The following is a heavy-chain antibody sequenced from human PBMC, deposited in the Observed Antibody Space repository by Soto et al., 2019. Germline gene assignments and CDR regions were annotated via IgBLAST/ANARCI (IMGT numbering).Heavy chain of an antibody. CDR3: ARGVVPAAIGQYSSSWCGY. J-gene: IGHJ4*02. Sequence: PGESLKISCKGSGYSFTSYWISWVRQMPGKGLEWMGRIDPSDSYTNYSPSFQGHVTISADKSISTAYLQWSSLKASDTAMYYCARGVVPAAIGQYSSSWCGYWGQGTLVTVSS. V-gene: IGHV5-10-1*01. CDR1: GYSFTSYW. D-gene: IGHD2-2*01. CDR2: IDPSDSYT.